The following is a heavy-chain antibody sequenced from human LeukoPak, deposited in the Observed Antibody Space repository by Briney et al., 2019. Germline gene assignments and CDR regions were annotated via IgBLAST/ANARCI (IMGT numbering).Heavy chain of an antibody. V-gene: IGHV1-46*01. CDR2: INPSGGST. D-gene: IGHD3-22*01. CDR1: GYTFTSYY. CDR3: ARESVLGSYYYDSRIRYFDY. J-gene: IGHJ4*02. Sequence: ASVKVSCKASGYTFTSYYMHRVRQAPGQGLEWMGIINPSGGSTSYAQKFQGRVTMTRDTSTSTVYMELSSLRSEDTAVYYCARESVLGSYYYDSRIRYFDYCGQGTLVTVSS.